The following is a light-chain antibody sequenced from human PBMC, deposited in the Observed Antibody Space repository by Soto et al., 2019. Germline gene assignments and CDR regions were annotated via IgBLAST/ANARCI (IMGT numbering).Light chain of an antibody. CDR1: QSVSSN. CDR2: GAS. Sequence: EIVMTQSPATLSVSPGERATLSCRASQSVSSNLAWYQQKPGQAPRLLIYGASTRATGIPARFSGSGSGTEFILTISRLEPDDFAVYYCQQYGSSPWTFGQGTKVDI. J-gene: IGKJ1*01. CDR3: QQYGSSPWT. V-gene: IGKV3-15*01.